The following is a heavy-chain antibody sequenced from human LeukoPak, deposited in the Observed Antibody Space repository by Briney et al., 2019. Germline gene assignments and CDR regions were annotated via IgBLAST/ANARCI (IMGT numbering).Heavy chain of an antibody. CDR1: GRTFSSYA. D-gene: IGHD3-10*01. J-gene: IGHJ4*02. V-gene: IGHV1-69*10. CDR2: IIPILATT. Sequence: GASVKVSCKASGRTFSSYAMNWVRQAPGQGLEWMGQIIPILATTNYAQKFQGRVTITADKSTSTAYMELSSLRSEDTAVYYCAREKVVNYGSGSFFDYWGQGTLVTVSS. CDR3: AREKVVNYGSGSFFDY.